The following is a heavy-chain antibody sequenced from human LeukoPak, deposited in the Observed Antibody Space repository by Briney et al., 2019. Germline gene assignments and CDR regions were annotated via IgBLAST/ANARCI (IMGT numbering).Heavy chain of an antibody. CDR2: INPNSVGT. Sequence: GASVKVSCKASGYTFTGHYMHWVGQAPGQGLEWMGWINPNSVGTHYAQKVQGRATMTRDTSISTAYMELSRLRSDDTAVYYCASPRGTMVRGGDRSFYYYYYGMDVWGQGTTVTVSS. D-gene: IGHD3-10*01. CDR3: ASPRGTMVRGGDRSFYYYYYGMDV. V-gene: IGHV1-2*02. J-gene: IGHJ6*02. CDR1: GYTFTGHY.